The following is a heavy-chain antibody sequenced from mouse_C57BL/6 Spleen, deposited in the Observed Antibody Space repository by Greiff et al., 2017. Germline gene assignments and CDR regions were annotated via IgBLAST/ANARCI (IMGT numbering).Heavy chain of an antibody. V-gene: IGHV1-82*01. Sequence: VQLQQSGPELVKPGASVKISCKASGYAFSSSWMNWVKQRPGKGLEWIGRIYPGDGDTNYNGKFKGKATLTADKSSSTAYMQLSSLTSEDSAVYFCARMGVSYAMDYWGQGTSVTVSS. CDR3: ARMGVSYAMDY. J-gene: IGHJ4*01. CDR2: IYPGDGDT. CDR1: GYAFSSSW.